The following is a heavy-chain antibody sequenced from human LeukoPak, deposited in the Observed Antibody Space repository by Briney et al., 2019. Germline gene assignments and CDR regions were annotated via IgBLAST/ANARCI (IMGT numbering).Heavy chain of an antibody. CDR2: FDPEDGAT. Sequence: GASVKVSCKGSGYTLTELSMHWVRQAPGKGREWMGGFDPEDGATIYAQKFQGRVTMTEDTSTDKAYMELSSLRSEDTAVYSCARDRTDYGEVDYWGPGTLVTASS. V-gene: IGHV1-24*01. D-gene: IGHD4-17*01. CDR3: ARDRTDYGEVDY. CDR1: GYTLTELS. J-gene: IGHJ4*02.